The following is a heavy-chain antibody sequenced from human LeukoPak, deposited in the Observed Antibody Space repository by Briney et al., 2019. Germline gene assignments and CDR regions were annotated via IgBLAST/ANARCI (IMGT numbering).Heavy chain of an antibody. V-gene: IGHV1-46*01. D-gene: IGHD4-17*01. CDR2: INPSGGST. J-gene: IGHJ4*02. CDR1: GNTFTNYY. CDR3: ARGGHGDTVLLDY. Sequence: ASVKVSCKASGNTFTNYYMQWLRQAPGQGLEWMAIINPSGGSTSYAQKFQGRVTVTRDTSTSTVHMELNSLTSEDTAVYFCARGGHGDTVLLDYWGQGTLVTVSS.